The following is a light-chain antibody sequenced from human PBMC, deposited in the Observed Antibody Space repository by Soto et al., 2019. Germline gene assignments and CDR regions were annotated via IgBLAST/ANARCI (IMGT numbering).Light chain of an antibody. Sequence: DIQMTQSPSSLSASVGDRVTITCRASQSISSYLNWYQHKPGKAPKLLIYAASSLQSGVPSRFSGSGSGTDFTLTISSLQPEDFATYFCQQSYSTLGLTFGGGTQVEI. CDR2: AAS. J-gene: IGKJ4*01. V-gene: IGKV1-39*01. CDR3: QQSYSTLGLT. CDR1: QSISSY.